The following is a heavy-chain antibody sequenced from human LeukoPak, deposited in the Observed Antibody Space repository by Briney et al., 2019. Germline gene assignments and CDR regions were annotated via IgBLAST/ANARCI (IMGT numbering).Heavy chain of an antibody. D-gene: IGHD1-7*01. J-gene: IGHJ3*02. CDR1: GFTFRNFA. CDR2: ISGSGART. V-gene: IGHV3-23*01. CDR3: AKDPRTGTTFSATAAFDI. Sequence: GGSLRLSCTASGFTFRNFAMSWVRQAPGKGLEWVSSISGSGARTYYADSVDGRFTISRDNYKNTLILQMNSLRAEDTAVYFCAKDPRTGTTFSATAAFDIWGQGTMVTVSS.